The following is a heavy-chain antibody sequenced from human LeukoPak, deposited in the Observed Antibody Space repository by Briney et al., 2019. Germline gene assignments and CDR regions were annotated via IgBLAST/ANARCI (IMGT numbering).Heavy chain of an antibody. CDR3: ARNYYDSSGYYHFDS. Sequence: GESLRLSCAASGFTVSSTYMSWVRQGPGKGLEGVSIIYSGGATKYADSVKGRFTISRDRSKNTLYLQMNSLIVDDTAVYYCARNYYDSSGYYHFDSWGQGTLVTVSS. D-gene: IGHD3-22*01. V-gene: IGHV3-66*02. CDR1: GFTVSSTY. CDR2: IYSGGAT. J-gene: IGHJ4*02.